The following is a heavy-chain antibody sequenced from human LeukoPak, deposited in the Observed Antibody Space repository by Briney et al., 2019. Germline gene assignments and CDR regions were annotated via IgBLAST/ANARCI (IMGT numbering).Heavy chain of an antibody. CDR3: AKTPWGLYYFTT. CDR2: ISWNSDNI. D-gene: IGHD3-16*01. CDR1: EFTFDDYA. V-gene: IGHV3-9*01. Sequence: PGRSLRLSCVASEFTFDDYAMHWVRQTPGKGLEWVSGISWNSDNIGYADSVKGRFTISRDNAKKTLYLQMSSLRPEDTAIYYCAKTPWGLYYFTTGAREPWSPSPQ. J-gene: IGHJ4*02.